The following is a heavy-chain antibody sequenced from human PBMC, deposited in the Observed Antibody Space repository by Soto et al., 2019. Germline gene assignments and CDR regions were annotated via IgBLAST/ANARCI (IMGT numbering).Heavy chain of an antibody. Sequence: ASVKVSCKASGYTFTGYYMHWVRQAPGQGLEWMGWINPNSGGTNYAQKFQGWVTMTRDTSISTAYMELSRLRSDDTAVYYCAIDRARYSGSYPPYYYYGMDVWGQGTTVTVSS. CDR3: AIDRARYSGSYPPYYYYGMDV. D-gene: IGHD1-26*01. CDR2: INPNSGGT. J-gene: IGHJ6*02. V-gene: IGHV1-2*04. CDR1: GYTFTGYY.